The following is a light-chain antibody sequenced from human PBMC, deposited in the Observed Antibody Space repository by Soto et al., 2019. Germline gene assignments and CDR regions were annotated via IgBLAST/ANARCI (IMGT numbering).Light chain of an antibody. CDR2: VNN. CDR1: SSNIGSNA. CDR3: SVWDDRLNEGV. Sequence: QSALTQPPSASGTPGQRVTISCSGSSSNIGSNAVNWYQQFPGTAPKLLIYVNNYRPSGVPDRFSGSKSGTSASLAISGLQSEDEADYYCSVWDDRLNEGVFGPGTKLTVL. J-gene: IGLJ1*01. V-gene: IGLV1-44*01.